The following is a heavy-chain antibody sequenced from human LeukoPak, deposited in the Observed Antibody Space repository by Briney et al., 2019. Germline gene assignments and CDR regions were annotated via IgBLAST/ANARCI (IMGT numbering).Heavy chain of an antibody. CDR3: ARGDSGYDYGFDN. CDR2: IYYSGST. V-gene: IGHV4-59*01. Sequence: PSETLSLTCTVSGGSISSYYWSWIRQPPGKGLEWIGYIYYSGSTNYNPSLKSRVTISVDTSKNQFSLKLSSVTAADTAVYYCARGDSGYDYGFDNWGQGTLVTVSS. CDR1: GGSISSYY. J-gene: IGHJ4*02. D-gene: IGHD5-12*01.